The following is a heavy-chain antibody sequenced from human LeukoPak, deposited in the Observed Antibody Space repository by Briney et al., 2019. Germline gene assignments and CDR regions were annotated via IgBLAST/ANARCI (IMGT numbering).Heavy chain of an antibody. V-gene: IGHV1-69*05. CDR1: GGTFSSYA. D-gene: IGHD4-17*01. CDR3: ARLSVGIYGDYGDAFDI. Sequence: SVKVSCKASGGTFSSYAISWVRQAPGQGLEWMGGIIPIFGTANYAQKFQGRVTITTDESTRTAYVELSSLRSEDTAVYYCARLSVGIYGDYGDAFDIWGQGTMVTVSS. J-gene: IGHJ3*02. CDR2: IIPIFGTA.